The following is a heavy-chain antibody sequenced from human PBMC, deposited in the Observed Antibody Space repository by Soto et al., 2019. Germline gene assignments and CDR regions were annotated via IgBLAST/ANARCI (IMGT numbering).Heavy chain of an antibody. CDR2: IYYSGST. J-gene: IGHJ4*02. D-gene: IGHD3-10*01. Sequence: SETLSLTCTVSGDSISSYYWSWIRQPPGKGLEWIGYIYYSGSTNYNPSLKSRVTISVDTSKNQFSLKLSSVTAADTAVYYCARAPRGNYGYPSYFDYWGQGTLVTVPQ. V-gene: IGHV4-59*01. CDR3: ARAPRGNYGYPSYFDY. CDR1: GDSISSYY.